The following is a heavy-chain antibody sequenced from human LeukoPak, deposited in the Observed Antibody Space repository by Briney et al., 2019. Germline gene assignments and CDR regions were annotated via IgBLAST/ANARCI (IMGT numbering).Heavy chain of an antibody. J-gene: IGHJ6*04. Sequence: GGSLTLSCGASGFTFSHYGMHWVRQAPGKGLEWVAVVWDNGINKFYADSVKGRFTISRDNSKHTVSLHMNSLSAEDTAVYYCVKEPAPYSLGDAWGKGTTVTVSS. D-gene: IGHD5-18*01. V-gene: IGHV3-33*06. CDR3: VKEPAPYSLGDA. CDR1: GFTFSHYG. CDR2: VWDNGINK.